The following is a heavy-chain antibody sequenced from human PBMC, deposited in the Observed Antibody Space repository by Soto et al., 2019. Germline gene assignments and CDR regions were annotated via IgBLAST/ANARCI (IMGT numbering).Heavy chain of an antibody. CDR2: IYHSGST. CDR3: ARGGWRHIDY. Sequence: PSETLSLTCAVSGGSISSGGYFWSWIRQPPGKGLEWIGYIYHSGSTYYNPSLKSRVSISVDRSKNQFSLKLSSVTAADTAVYYCARGGWRHIDYWGQGTLVTVSS. J-gene: IGHJ4*02. D-gene: IGHD3-3*01. V-gene: IGHV4-30-2*01. CDR1: GGSISSGGYF.